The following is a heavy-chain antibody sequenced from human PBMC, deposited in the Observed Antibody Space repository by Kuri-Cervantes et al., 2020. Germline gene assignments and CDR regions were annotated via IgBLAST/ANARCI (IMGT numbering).Heavy chain of an antibody. D-gene: IGHD6-13*01. V-gene: IGHV3-23*01. Sequence: GESLKISCAASGFTFSSYAMSWVRQAPGKGLEWVSAISGSGGSTYYADSVKGRFTISRDNSKNTLYLQMNSLRDEDTAVYYCARDGTGSSWYRYYGMDVWGQGTTVTVSS. CDR1: GFTFSSYA. J-gene: IGHJ6*02. CDR2: ISGSGGST. CDR3: ARDGTGSSWYRYYGMDV.